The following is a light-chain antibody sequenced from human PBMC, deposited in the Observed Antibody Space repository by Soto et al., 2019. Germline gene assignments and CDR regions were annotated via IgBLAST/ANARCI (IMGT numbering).Light chain of an antibody. V-gene: IGLV1-47*01. CDR3: AAWDDSLSGGV. Sequence: QSVLTQPPSASGTPGQRVTLSCSGSSSNTGSNYVYWYQQLPGTAPKLLIYRNNQRPSGVPDRFSGSKSGTSASLAISGLRSEDEADYYCAAWDDSLSGGVFGGGTKLTVL. J-gene: IGLJ3*02. CDR2: RNN. CDR1: SSNTGSNY.